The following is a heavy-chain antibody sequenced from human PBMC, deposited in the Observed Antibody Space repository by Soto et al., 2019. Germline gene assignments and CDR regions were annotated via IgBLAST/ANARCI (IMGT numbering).Heavy chain of an antibody. J-gene: IGHJ4*02. CDR2: INAGNGNT. CDR3: AREDIDYGVYGYFGY. D-gene: IGHD4-17*01. V-gene: IGHV1-3*01. Sequence: GASVKVSCKASGYTFTSYAMHWVRQAPGQRLEWMGWINAGNGNTKYSQKFKGRVTITRDTSASTAYMELSSLRSEDTAVYYCAREDIDYGVYGYFGYWGQGTLVTVSS. CDR1: GYTFTSYA.